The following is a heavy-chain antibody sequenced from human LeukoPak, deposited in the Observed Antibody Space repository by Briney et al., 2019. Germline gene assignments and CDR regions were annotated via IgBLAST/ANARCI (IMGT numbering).Heavy chain of an antibody. Sequence: PSETLSLTCDVFGYSISNPYYWGWIRQPPGKGLEWIGNIYRSGSTYYNPSLKSRVTISVDTSKNQFSLNLNSVTAADTAVYYCARQRGSYYFDYWGQGTLVSVSS. CDR3: ARQRGSYYFDY. J-gene: IGHJ4*02. CDR2: IYRSGST. D-gene: IGHD1-26*01. V-gene: IGHV4-38-2*01. CDR1: GYSISNPYY.